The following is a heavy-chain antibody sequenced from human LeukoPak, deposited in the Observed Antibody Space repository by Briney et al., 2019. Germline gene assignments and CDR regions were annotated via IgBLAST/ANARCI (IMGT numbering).Heavy chain of an antibody. J-gene: IGHJ6*02. CDR2: IYSGGST. CDR1: GFTVSSNY. D-gene: IGHD5-24*01. CDR3: ARDAGDGYNDPYYYYGMDV. V-gene: IGHV3-66*01. Sequence: GGSLRPSCAASGFTVSSNYMSWVRQAPGKGLEWVSVIYSGGSTYYADSVKGRFTISRDNSKNTLYLQMNSLRAEDTAVYYCARDAGDGYNDPYYYYGMDVWGQGTTVTVSS.